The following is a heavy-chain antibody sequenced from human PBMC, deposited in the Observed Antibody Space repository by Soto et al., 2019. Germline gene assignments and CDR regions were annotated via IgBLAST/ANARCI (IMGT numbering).Heavy chain of an antibody. V-gene: IGHV3-23*01. D-gene: IGHD2-2*01. CDR2: ITGSGDAT. CDR3: ASGLVGYCSSSSCHAYRFDP. CDR1: GFTFSSFA. J-gene: IGHJ5*02. Sequence: GGSLRLSCAASGFTFSSFAMSWVRQAPGKGLEWVSAITGSGDATFYADSVRGRFTISRDNSKNTLYLQMNSLGAEDTALYYCASGLVGYCSSSSCHAYRFDPWGQGTLVTVSS.